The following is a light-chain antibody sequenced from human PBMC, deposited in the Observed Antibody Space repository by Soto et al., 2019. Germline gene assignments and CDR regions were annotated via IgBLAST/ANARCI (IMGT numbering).Light chain of an antibody. CDR3: QQYASSPLLT. Sequence: EIVMTPSPASLSVSPVERATLSCRASQSVSSNLAWYQQKPGQAPRLLIFGTSTRATGIPDRFSGSGSGTDFTLSISRLEPEDFAVYYCQQYASSPLLTFGGGTKVDIK. V-gene: IGKV3D-15*01. J-gene: IGKJ4*01. CDR2: GTS. CDR1: QSVSSN.